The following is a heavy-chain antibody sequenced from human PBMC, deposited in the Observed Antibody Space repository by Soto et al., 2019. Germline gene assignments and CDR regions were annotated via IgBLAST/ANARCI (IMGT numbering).Heavy chain of an antibody. V-gene: IGHV4-39*01. D-gene: IGHD2-2*01. CDR1: GGSISDDTYY. Sequence: QLLESGPGLVKTSETLSLTCTVSGGSISDDTYYWGWIRQPPGKGLEWIGSIYYSGTSSYNPSLKSRVTMSVDTSKKQLSLRLSSVTAADTAVYYCARLHCDSPNCVPLDPWGQGTLVIVSS. CDR2: IYYSGTS. CDR3: ARLHCDSPNCVPLDP. J-gene: IGHJ5*02.